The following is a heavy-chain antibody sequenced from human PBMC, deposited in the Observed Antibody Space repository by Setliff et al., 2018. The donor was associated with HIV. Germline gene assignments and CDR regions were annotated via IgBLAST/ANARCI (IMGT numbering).Heavy chain of an antibody. J-gene: IGHJ6*03. V-gene: IGHV1-69*02. D-gene: IGHD3-16*01. CDR3: ARCGAGEWHLYMDV. CDR1: GGTFSSYT. CDR2: SIPVLGIG. Sequence: ASVKVSCKASGGTFSSYTINWVRQAPGQGLEWMGRSIPVLGIGNDEQAQKFKGRVTFTADKSTSTVYMELSSLISEDTAFYYCARCGAGEWHLYMDVWGKGTAVTVSS.